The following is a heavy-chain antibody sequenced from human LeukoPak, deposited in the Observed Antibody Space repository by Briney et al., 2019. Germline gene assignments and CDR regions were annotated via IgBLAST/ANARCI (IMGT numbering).Heavy chain of an antibody. V-gene: IGHV4-34*01. CDR2: INHSGST. D-gene: IGHD3-10*01. CDR3: ARGRSYYNY. J-gene: IGHJ4*02. CDR1: GGSFSGYY. Sequence: PSETLSLTCAVYGGSFSGYYWSWIRQPPGKGLEWIGEINHSGSTNYNPSLKSRATISVDTSKNQFSLKLSSVTAADTAVYYCARGRSYYNYWGQGTLVTVSS.